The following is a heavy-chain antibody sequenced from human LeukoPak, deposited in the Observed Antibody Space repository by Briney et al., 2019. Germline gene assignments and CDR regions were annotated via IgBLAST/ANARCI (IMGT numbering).Heavy chain of an antibody. Sequence: GGTLRLSCAGSGFIFSRHGMTWVRQTPGKGLEWVSALSGTGDSTYYAASVKGRFTISRDNSKNTLYLQMKSLRADDTALYYCAGGEPATPASLDYWGQGTLVTVSS. CDR3: AGGEPATPASLDY. J-gene: IGHJ4*02. CDR1: GFIFSRHG. D-gene: IGHD3-16*01. V-gene: IGHV3-23*01. CDR2: LSGTGDST.